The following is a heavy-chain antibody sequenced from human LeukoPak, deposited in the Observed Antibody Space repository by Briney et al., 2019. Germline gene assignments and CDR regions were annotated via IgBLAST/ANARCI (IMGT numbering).Heavy chain of an antibody. V-gene: IGHV1-69*01. Sequence: GASVKVSCKASGGTFSSYAISWVRQAPGQGLEWMGGIIPIFGTANYAQKFQGRVAITADESTSTAYMELSSLRSEDTAVYYCAYLPDIVVVPAATGKLIDAFDIWGQGTMVTVSS. CDR3: AYLPDIVVVPAATGKLIDAFDI. CDR1: GGTFSSYA. D-gene: IGHD2-2*01. CDR2: IIPIFGTA. J-gene: IGHJ3*02.